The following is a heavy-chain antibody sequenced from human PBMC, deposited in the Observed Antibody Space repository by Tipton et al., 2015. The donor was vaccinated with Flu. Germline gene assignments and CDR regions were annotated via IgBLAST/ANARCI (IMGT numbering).Heavy chain of an antibody. D-gene: IGHD2-2*01. CDR2: IGIVADT. V-gene: IGHV3-13*01. CDR3: ARGTYCNTTSCYPNGMDV. Sequence: SLRLSCAASGFTFSNYDMYWVRQVTGKGLEWVSGIGIVADTYYPGSVKGRLTISRENAKNSLYLQMNSLRAGDTAVYYCARGTYCNTTSCYPNGMDVWGQGTTVTVSS. CDR1: GFTFSNYD. J-gene: IGHJ6*02.